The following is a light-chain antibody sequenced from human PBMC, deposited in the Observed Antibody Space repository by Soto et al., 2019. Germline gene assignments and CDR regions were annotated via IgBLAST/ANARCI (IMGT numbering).Light chain of an antibody. V-gene: IGLV2-23*01. CDR3: CSYAGGSTWV. J-gene: IGLJ3*02. Sequence: QSALTQPAXXXXXPGQSITISCTGTSSDVGSYNLVSWYQQYPGKAPKLMIYEDNKRPSGISNRFSVSKSGNTASLTISGLLAEDEADYYCCSYAGGSTWVFGGGTKLTVL. CDR1: SSDVGSYNL. CDR2: EDN.